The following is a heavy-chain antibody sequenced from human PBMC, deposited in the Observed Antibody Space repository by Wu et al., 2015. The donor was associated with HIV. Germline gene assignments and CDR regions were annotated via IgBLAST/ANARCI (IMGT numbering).Heavy chain of an antibody. CDR3: ARDLTYYYDNSGYYRLDF. Sequence: QVQLVQSGAEVKKPGASVKVSCKASGYTFTSYGISWVRQAPGQGLEWMGWISAYNGNTNYAQKLQGRVTMTTDTSTSTAYMELRSLRSDDTAVYFCARDLTYYYDNSGYYRLDFWGQGTLVTVSS. J-gene: IGHJ4*02. CDR1: GYTFTSYG. CDR2: ISAYNGNT. V-gene: IGHV1-18*01. D-gene: IGHD3-22*01.